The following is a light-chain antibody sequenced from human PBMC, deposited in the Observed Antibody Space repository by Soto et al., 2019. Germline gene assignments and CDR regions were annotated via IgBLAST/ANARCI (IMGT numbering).Light chain of an antibody. J-gene: IGLJ1*01. CDR2: EVS. Sequence: QSVLTQPASVSGSPGQSITISCTGTSSDVGGYNYVSWYQQHPGKAPKLMIYEVSNRHSGVSNRFSGCKSRNPASLTISGLHADDVADYSCSSHTSSITTRFGTGTKVTVL. CDR3: SSHTSSITTR. CDR1: SSDVGGYNY. V-gene: IGLV2-14*01.